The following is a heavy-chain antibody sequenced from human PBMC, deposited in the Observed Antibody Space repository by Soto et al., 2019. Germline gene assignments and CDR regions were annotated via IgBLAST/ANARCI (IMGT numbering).Heavy chain of an antibody. CDR1: GFTFSRYS. CDR3: SRVPFDSSGYFAY. J-gene: IGHJ4*02. Sequence: QVQLVESGGGVVQPGRSLRLSCAASGFTFSRYSMHWVRQAPGKGLEWVAAISYDETNESYADSVKGRFTISRDISKNTMFLQMSSLRPEDTAVYFCSRVPFDSSGYFAYWGQGTLVTVSS. CDR2: ISYDETNE. D-gene: IGHD3-22*01. V-gene: IGHV3-30-3*01.